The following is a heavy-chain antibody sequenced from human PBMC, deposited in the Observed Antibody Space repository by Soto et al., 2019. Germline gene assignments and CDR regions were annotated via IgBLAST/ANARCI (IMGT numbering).Heavy chain of an antibody. Sequence: SETLSLTCTVSGGSISSGGYYWSWIRQHPGKGLEWIGYIYYSGSTYYNPSLKSRVTISVDTSKNQFSLKLSSVTAADTAVYYCARVLGYCSSTRCYALDYWGQGTLVTVSS. J-gene: IGHJ4*02. CDR1: GGSISSGGYY. CDR3: ARVLGYCSSTRCYALDY. V-gene: IGHV4-31*03. CDR2: IYYSGST. D-gene: IGHD2-2*01.